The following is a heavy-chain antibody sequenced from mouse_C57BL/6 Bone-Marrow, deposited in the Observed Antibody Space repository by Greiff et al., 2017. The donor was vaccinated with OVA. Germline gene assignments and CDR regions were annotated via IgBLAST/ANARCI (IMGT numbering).Heavy chain of an antibody. CDR3: ASSHFYYFDY. V-gene: IGHV1-64*01. J-gene: IGHJ2*01. Sequence: QVQLKESGAELVKPGASVKLSCKASGYTFTSYWMHWVKQRPGQGLEWIGMIHPNSGSTNYNEKFKSKATLTVDKSSSTAYMQLSSLTSEDSAVYYCASSHFYYFDYWGQGTTLTVSS. CDR2: IHPNSGST. CDR1: GYTFTSYW.